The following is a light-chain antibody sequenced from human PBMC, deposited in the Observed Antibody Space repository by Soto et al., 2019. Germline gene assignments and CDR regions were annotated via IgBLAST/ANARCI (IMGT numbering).Light chain of an antibody. CDR3: QQYNNWPPWT. CDR2: GAS. V-gene: IGKV3-15*01. Sequence: EIVMTQSPATLSVSPGERATLSCRASQSVSSNLAWYQQKPGQAPRLLIYGASTRATGIPARFIGSGSGTEFTLTISSRQAEDFAVYYCQQYNNWPPWTFGQGTKVEIK. CDR1: QSVSSN. J-gene: IGKJ1*01.